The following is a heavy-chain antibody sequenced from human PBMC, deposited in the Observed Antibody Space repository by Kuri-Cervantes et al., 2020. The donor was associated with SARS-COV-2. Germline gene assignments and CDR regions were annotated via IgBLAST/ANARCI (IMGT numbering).Heavy chain of an antibody. Sequence: ASVKVSCKASGYTFTSYDINWVRQATGQGLEWMGWMNPNSGNTGYAQKFQGRVTMTRNTSISTAYMELSSLRSDDTAVYYCARGPSGRYRHDAFDIWGQGTMVTVSS. CDR3: ARGPSGRYRHDAFDI. D-gene: IGHD4-11*01. CDR1: GYTFTSYD. V-gene: IGHV1-8*01. CDR2: MNPNSGNT. J-gene: IGHJ3*02.